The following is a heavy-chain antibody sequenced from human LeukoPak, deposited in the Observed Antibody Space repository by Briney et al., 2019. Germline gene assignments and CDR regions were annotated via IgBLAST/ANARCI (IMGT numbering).Heavy chain of an antibody. Sequence: SETLSLTCTVSGGSISSWYWSWIRQPAGKGLEWIGYIYYSGSTNYNPSLKSRVTISVDTSKNQFSLKLSSVTAADTAVYYCARGYGDYPYYYYGMDVWGQGTTVTVSS. J-gene: IGHJ6*02. CDR1: GGSISSWY. D-gene: IGHD4-17*01. CDR2: IYYSGST. CDR3: ARGYGDYPYYYYGMDV. V-gene: IGHV4-59*01.